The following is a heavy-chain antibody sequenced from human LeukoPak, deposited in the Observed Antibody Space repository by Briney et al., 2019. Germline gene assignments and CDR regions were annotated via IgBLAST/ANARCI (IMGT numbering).Heavy chain of an antibody. Sequence: GGSLRLSCAASGFTFSNAWMSWVRQAPGKGLVWVSRINRDGSSTSYADSVKGRFTISRDNSKNTLYLQMDSLRAEDTAVYYCARDSSSGWYHGYWGQGTLVTVSS. CDR3: ARDSSSGWYHGY. V-gene: IGHV3-74*01. J-gene: IGHJ4*02. CDR2: INRDGSST. D-gene: IGHD6-19*01. CDR1: GFTFSNAW.